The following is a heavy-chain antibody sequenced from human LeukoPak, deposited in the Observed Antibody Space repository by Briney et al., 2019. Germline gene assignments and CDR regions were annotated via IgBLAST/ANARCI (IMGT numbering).Heavy chain of an antibody. V-gene: IGHV3-64*01. CDR2: ISSNGGST. CDR3: ARGRGGYYPQPFDY. D-gene: IGHD3-22*01. J-gene: IGHJ4*02. Sequence: PGGSLRLSCAASGFTFSSYAMHWVRQAPGKGLEYVSAISSNGGSTYYANSVKGRFTISRDNSKNTLYLQMGSLRAEDMAVYYCARGRGGYYPQPFDYWGQGTLVTVSS. CDR1: GFTFSSYA.